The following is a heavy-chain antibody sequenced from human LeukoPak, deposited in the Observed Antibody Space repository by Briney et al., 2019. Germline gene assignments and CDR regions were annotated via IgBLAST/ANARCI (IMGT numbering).Heavy chain of an antibody. D-gene: IGHD4-17*01. CDR2: ISSSSSYI. V-gene: IGHV3-21*01. J-gene: IGHJ3*02. CDR1: GFTFSSYS. Sequence: KPGGSLRLSCAASGFTFSSYSMNWVRQAPGKGLEWVSSISSSSSYIYYADSVKGRFNISRDNAKNSLYLQMNSLRAEDTAVYYCARVDDYGDREGAFDIWGQGTMVTVSS. CDR3: ARVDDYGDREGAFDI.